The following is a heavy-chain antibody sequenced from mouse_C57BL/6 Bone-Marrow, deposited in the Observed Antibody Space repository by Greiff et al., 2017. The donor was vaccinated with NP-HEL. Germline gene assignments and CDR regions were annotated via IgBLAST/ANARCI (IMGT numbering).Heavy chain of an antibody. V-gene: IGHV1-62-2*01. CDR2: FYPGSGSI. CDR3: AEHEGGAYYSNYGAMDY. J-gene: IGHJ4*01. D-gene: IGHD2-5*01. Sequence: QVQLQQPGAELVKPGASVKLSCKASGYTFTEYTIHWVKQRSGQGLEWIGWFYPGSGSIKYNEKFKDKATLTADKSSSTVYMELSRLTSEDSAVYFCAEHEGGAYYSNYGAMDYWGQGTSVTVSS. CDR1: GYTFTEYT.